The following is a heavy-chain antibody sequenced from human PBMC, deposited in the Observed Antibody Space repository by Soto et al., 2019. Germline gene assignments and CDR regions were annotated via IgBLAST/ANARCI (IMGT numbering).Heavy chain of an antibody. Sequence: PGGSLRLSCAASGFTFSSYAMHWVRQAPGKGLEWVAVISYDGSNKYYADSVKGRFTISRDNTKNTLYLQMNSLRAEDTSVYYCAKDVAPGRSGWYRLDYWGQGTLVTVSS. CDR1: GFTFSSYA. D-gene: IGHD6-19*01. V-gene: IGHV3-30-3*01. CDR2: ISYDGSNK. CDR3: AKDVAPGRSGWYRLDY. J-gene: IGHJ4*02.